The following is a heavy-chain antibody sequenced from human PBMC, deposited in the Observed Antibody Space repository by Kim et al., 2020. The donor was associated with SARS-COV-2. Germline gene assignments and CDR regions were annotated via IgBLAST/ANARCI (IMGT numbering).Heavy chain of an antibody. V-gene: IGHV3-30-3*01. J-gene: IGHJ1*01. CDR1: GFTFSSYA. CDR2: ISYDGSNK. CDR3: ARERGIAAAGTRYFQH. D-gene: IGHD6-13*01. Sequence: GGSLRLSCAASGFTFSSYAMHWVRQAPGKGLEWVAVISYDGSNKYYADSVKGRFTISRDNSKNTLYLQMNSLRAEDTAVYYCARERGIAAAGTRYFQHWGQGTLVTVSS.